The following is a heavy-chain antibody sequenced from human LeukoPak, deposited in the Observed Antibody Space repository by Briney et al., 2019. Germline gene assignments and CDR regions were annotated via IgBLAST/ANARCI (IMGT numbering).Heavy chain of an antibody. Sequence: ASVKVSCKASGYTFTGYFIHWVRQAPGQGLEWMGWIHPDGGGTHYAQKFQAWVTMARDTSISTAYLELTRLRSDDTAVYYCARCDYGDYPRRDTHGMDVWGKGTTVTVSS. CDR3: ARCDYGDYPRRDTHGMDV. CDR1: GYTFTGYF. CDR2: IHPDGGGT. V-gene: IGHV1-2*04. D-gene: IGHD4-17*01. J-gene: IGHJ6*04.